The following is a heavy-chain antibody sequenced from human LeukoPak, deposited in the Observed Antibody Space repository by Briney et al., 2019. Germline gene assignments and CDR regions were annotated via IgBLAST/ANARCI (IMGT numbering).Heavy chain of an antibody. CDR1: GGTFSSYT. D-gene: IGHD2-15*01. J-gene: IGHJ4*02. V-gene: IGHV1-69*04. CDR3: ARDLLCSGGSCPIDY. CDR2: IIPILGIA. Sequence: GSSVKVSCKASGGTFSSYTISWVRQAPGQGPECMGGIIPILGIANYAQKFQGRVTITADKSTSTAYMELSSLRSEDTAVYYCARDLLCSGGSCPIDYWGQGTLVTVSS.